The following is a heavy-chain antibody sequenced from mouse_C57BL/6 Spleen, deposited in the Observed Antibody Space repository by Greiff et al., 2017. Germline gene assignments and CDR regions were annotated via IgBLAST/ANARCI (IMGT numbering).Heavy chain of an antibody. CDR3: ARTSLGNFDV. J-gene: IGHJ1*03. CDR1: GYTFPSYW. Sequence: VQLQQPGAELVRPGSSVKLSCKASGYTFPSYWMDWVKQRPGQGLEWIGNIYPSDSETHYNQKFKDKATLTVAKSSGPAYIELSSLTSEDSGGYYCARTSLGNFDVWGTGTTVTVSS. V-gene: IGHV1-61*01. CDR2: IYPSDSET.